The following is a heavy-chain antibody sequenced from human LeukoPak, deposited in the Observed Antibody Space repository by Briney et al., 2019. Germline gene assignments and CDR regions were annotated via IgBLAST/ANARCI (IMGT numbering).Heavy chain of an antibody. D-gene: IGHD4-11*01. V-gene: IGHV1-2*02. CDR3: ARREVMTTTFDY. Sequence: ASVKVSCKASGYTFTGYYMHWVRQAPGQGLEWMGWINPNSGGTNYAQKFQGRVTMTRDTSISTAYMELSRLRSDDTAVYYCARREVMTTTFDYWGQGTLVTVSS. J-gene: IGHJ4*02. CDR1: GYTFTGYY. CDR2: INPNSGGT.